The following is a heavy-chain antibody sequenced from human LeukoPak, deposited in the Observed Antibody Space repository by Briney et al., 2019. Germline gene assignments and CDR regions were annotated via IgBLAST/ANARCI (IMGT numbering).Heavy chain of an antibody. CDR1: GYTFTGYY. Sequence: ASVKVSCKASGYTFTGYYMHWVRQAPGQGLEWMGRINPNSGGTNYAQKFQGRVTMTRDTSTSTVHMELSSLRSEDTAVYYCARGGYSWSYYYYYGMDVWGQGTTVTVSS. J-gene: IGHJ6*02. V-gene: IGHV1-2*06. D-gene: IGHD5-18*01. CDR3: ARGGYSWSYYYYYGMDV. CDR2: INPNSGGT.